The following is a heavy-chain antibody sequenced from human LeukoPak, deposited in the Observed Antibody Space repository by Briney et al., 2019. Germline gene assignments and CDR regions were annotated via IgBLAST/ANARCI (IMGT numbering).Heavy chain of an antibody. D-gene: IGHD5-24*01. CDR3: TRVGYIDEGIDY. CDR2: IKQDGSKK. J-gene: IGHJ4*02. CDR1: GFPFSSYW. Sequence: GRSLRLSCAASGFPFSSYWMTWVRQAPGKGLEWVANIKQDGSKKSYVDSVKGRFTISRDNAKNSLYLQMNSLRAEDTAIYYCTRVGYIDEGIDYWGQGTLVTVSS. V-gene: IGHV3-7*04.